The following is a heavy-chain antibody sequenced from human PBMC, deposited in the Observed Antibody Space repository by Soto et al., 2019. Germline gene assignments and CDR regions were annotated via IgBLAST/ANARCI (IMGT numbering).Heavy chain of an antibody. CDR3: ARGDRGAFDL. CDR2: IHSDGSST. D-gene: IGHD1-26*01. V-gene: IGHV3-74*01. Sequence: EVQLVESGGGLVRPGGSLRLSCAASGFTFSYYWMHWFRQAPGKGLVWVSRIHSDGSSTTYADFVKGRLIISRDNARNTVDLQMNSVRVEDTAVYYCARGDRGAFDLWGQGTVVTVSS. CDR1: GFTFSYYW. J-gene: IGHJ3*01.